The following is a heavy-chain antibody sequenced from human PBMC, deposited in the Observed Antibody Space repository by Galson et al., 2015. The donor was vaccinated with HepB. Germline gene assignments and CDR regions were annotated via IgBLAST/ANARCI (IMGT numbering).Heavy chain of an antibody. Sequence: SLRLSCAASGFTFSSYAMHWVRQAPGKGLEWVAVISYDGSNKYYADSVKGRFTISRDNSKNTLYLQMNSLRAEDTAVYYCARGWDNWYFDLWGRGTLVTVSS. D-gene: IGHD1-26*01. V-gene: IGHV3-30*04. CDR2: ISYDGSNK. CDR3: ARGWDNWYFDL. CDR1: GFTFSSYA. J-gene: IGHJ2*01.